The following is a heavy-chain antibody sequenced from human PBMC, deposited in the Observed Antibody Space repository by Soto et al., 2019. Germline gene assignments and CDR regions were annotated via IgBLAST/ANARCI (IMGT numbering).Heavy chain of an antibody. J-gene: IGHJ4*02. V-gene: IGHV4-30-4*01. Sequence: QVQLQESGPGLVKPSQTLSLTCTVSGGSISSGDYYWSWIRQPPGKGLEWIGYIYYSGSTYYNPSHKRRVNIAVVTSKNQFSLKLSFVTAADTAVYYCARLYGDYVVFDYWGQGTLVTVSS. CDR3: ARLYGDYVVFDY. D-gene: IGHD4-17*01. CDR1: GGSISSGDYY. CDR2: IYYSGST.